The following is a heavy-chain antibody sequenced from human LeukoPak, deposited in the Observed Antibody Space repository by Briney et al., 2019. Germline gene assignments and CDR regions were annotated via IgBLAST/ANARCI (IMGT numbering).Heavy chain of an antibody. CDR2: ISYDGSNK. V-gene: IGHV3-30*18. CDR3: AKLWPTVTDWFDP. J-gene: IGHJ5*02. CDR1: GFTFSTYD. Sequence: GGSLRLSCAASGFTFSTYDMHWVRQAPGKGLEWVALISYDGSNKYYADSVKGRFTISRDNSKNTLYLQMNSLRAEDTAVYYCAKLWPTVTDWFDPWGQGTLVTVSS. D-gene: IGHD4-17*01.